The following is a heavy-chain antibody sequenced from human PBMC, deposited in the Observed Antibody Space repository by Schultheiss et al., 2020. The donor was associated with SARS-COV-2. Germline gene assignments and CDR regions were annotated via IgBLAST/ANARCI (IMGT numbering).Heavy chain of an antibody. D-gene: IGHD3-22*01. CDR1: GFTFRSYW. J-gene: IGHJ4*02. V-gene: IGHV3-7*03. Sequence: GESLKISCAASGFTFRSYWMSWVRQAPGKGLEWVANIKRDGSEKYYVDSVKGRFTISRDNAKNSLYLHMNSLRAGDTAVYYCARDQPLYYDSSSYPDYWGQGTLVTVSS. CDR3: ARDQPLYYDSSSYPDY. CDR2: IKRDGSEK.